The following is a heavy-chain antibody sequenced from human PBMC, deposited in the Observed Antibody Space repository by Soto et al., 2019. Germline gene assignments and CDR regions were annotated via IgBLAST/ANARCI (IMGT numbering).Heavy chain of an antibody. CDR3: ARAVATSGRAMDV. CDR1: GFTSSSYW. V-gene: IGHV3-74*01. J-gene: IGHJ6*02. Sequence: GGSLRLSCGASGFTSSSYWMHWVRQAPEKGLEWVSRISGDASSTNYADSVKGRFTISRDTANNTLYLQMSSLRADDTAVYYCARAVATSGRAMDVWGQGTTVTVSS. CDR2: ISGDASST. D-gene: IGHD6-19*01.